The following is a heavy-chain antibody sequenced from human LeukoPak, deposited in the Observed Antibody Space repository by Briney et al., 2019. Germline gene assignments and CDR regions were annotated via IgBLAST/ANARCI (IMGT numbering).Heavy chain of an antibody. D-gene: IGHD6-13*01. CDR3: ARGLRFKRYSSKSGMDV. V-gene: IGHV4-34*01. CDR2: INHSGST. Sequence: SETLSLTCAVYGGSFSGYYWSWVRQPPGKGLEWIGEINHSGSTNYNPSLKSRVTISVDTSKNQFSLKLSSVTAADTAVYYCARGLRFKRYSSKSGMDVWGQGTTVTVSS. J-gene: IGHJ6*02. CDR1: GGSFSGYY.